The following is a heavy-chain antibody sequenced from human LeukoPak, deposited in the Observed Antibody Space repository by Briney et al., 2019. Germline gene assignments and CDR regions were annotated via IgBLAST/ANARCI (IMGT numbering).Heavy chain of an antibody. CDR2: ISSSSSYI. CDR3: ARDRDDYPYY. CDR1: GFTFSSYS. J-gene: IGHJ4*02. V-gene: IGHV3-21*01. Sequence: PGGSLRLSCAVSGFTFSSYSMNWVRQAPGKGLEWVSSISSSSSYIYYADSVKGRFTISRDNAKNSLYLQMNSLRAEDTAVYYCARDRDDYPYYWGQGTLVTVSS. D-gene: IGHD4-11*01.